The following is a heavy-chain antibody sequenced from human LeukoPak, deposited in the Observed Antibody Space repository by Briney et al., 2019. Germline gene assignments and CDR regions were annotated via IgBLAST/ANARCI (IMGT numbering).Heavy chain of an antibody. CDR3: AKGALRYFDWLLEN. CDR2: ISGSGGST. D-gene: IGHD3-9*01. V-gene: IGHV3-23*01. CDR1: GFSFSSYA. J-gene: IGHJ4*02. Sequence: GGSLRLSCAASGFSFSSYAMSWVRQAPGKGLEWVSAISGSGGSTYYAGSAKGRFTISRDNSKNTLYLQMNSLRAEDTAVYYCAKGALRYFDWLLENWGQGTLVTVSS.